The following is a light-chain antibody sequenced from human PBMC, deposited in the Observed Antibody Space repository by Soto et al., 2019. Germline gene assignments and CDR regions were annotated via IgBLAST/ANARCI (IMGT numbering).Light chain of an antibody. CDR2: EVN. Sequence: QSALTQPASVSGSPGQSITISCTGTSSDVGGYNFVSWYQQHSGKAPKLLIYEVNYRPSGVTDRFSGSKSGNTASLTISGLQTDDEADYYCSSYTTTSTLVFGGGTKVTVL. J-gene: IGLJ2*01. CDR3: SSYTTTSTLV. CDR1: SSDVGGYNF. V-gene: IGLV2-14*03.